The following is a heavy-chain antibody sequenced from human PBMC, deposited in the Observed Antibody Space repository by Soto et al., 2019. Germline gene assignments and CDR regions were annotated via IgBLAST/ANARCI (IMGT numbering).Heavy chain of an antibody. D-gene: IGHD2-2*01. Sequence: SETLSLTCAVYGGSFSGYYWSWIRQPPGKGLEWIGEINHSGSINYNPSLKSRVTISVDTSKNQFSLKLSSVTAADTAVYYCASGTACSSNRRYQVSYGLDVWGQGTTVTVSS. V-gene: IGHV4-34*01. J-gene: IGHJ6*02. CDR3: ASGTACSSNRRYQVSYGLDV. CDR1: GGSFSGYY. CDR2: INHSGSI.